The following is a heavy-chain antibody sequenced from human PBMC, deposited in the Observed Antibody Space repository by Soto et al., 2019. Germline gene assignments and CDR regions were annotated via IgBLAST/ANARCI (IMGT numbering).Heavy chain of an antibody. CDR2: IYHSGST. J-gene: IGHJ4*02. CDR1: GGSISSGGYS. D-gene: IGHD3-10*01. Sequence: PSETLSLTCAVSGGSISSGGYSWSWIRQPPGKGLEWIGYIYHSGSTYYNPSLKSRVTISVDRSKNQFSLKLSSVTAADTAVYYCARGSGSYYKSFDYWGQGTLVNVS. CDR3: ARGSGSYYKSFDY. V-gene: IGHV4-30-2*01.